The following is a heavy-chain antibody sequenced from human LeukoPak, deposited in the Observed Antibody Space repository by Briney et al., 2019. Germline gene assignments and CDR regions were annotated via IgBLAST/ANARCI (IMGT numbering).Heavy chain of an antibody. Sequence: SETLSLTCTVSGGSISSYYWSWIRQPPGKGLEWLGYIYYSGSTNYNPSLKSRVTISVDTSKNQFSLKLSPVTAAATAVYYCARGEGYCSSTSCASVYMDVWGKGTTVTVSS. CDR3: ARGEGYCSSTSCASVYMDV. CDR2: IYYSGST. V-gene: IGHV4-59*12. CDR1: GGSISSYY. J-gene: IGHJ6*03. D-gene: IGHD2-2*01.